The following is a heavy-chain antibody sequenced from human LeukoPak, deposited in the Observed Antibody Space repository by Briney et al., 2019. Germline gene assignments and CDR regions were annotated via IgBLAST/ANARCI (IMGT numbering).Heavy chain of an antibody. CDR3: ATVGAGNYYAMDV. V-gene: IGHV3-48*03. CDR2: ISSSGSNI. CDR1: GFTFSSYE. Sequence: GGSLRLSCAASGFTFSSYEMNWVRQAPGKGLGWVSYISSSGSNIFYADSVKGRFTMSRDNAKNSLYLQLNSLRAEDTAVYYCATVGAGNYYAMDVWGQGTTVTVSS. J-gene: IGHJ6*02. D-gene: IGHD4/OR15-4a*01.